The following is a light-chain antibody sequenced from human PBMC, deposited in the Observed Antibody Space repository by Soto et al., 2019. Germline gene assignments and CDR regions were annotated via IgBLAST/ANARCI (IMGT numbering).Light chain of an antibody. V-gene: IGKV1-39*01. CDR3: QQSYNSPLN. CDR1: RTITMY. J-gene: IGKJ3*01. CDR2: AAS. Sequence: SSVAAPXGDRVTITCRASRTITMYLNWYQQKSGQAPKLLINAASTLRSGVPSRFSGSGSGTDFTLTIDSLQPEDFATYYCQQSYNSPLNFGPGIQVDTK.